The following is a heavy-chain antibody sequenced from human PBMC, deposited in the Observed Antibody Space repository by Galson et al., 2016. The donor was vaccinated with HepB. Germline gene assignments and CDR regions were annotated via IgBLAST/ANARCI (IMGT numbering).Heavy chain of an antibody. CDR3: AREGRTTNAFVL. CDR2: FTPSGNT. CDR1: GASFEGSY. D-gene: IGHD1-26*01. V-gene: IGHV4-34*01. Sequence: SETLSLTCAVYGASFEGSYWSWIRQPPGKGLEWIGEFTPSGNTNYHPSLKSRVTISVDKSKNQFSLNLSSVTAADTAIYYCAREGRTTNAFVLWGQGTLVTVSS. J-gene: IGHJ3*01.